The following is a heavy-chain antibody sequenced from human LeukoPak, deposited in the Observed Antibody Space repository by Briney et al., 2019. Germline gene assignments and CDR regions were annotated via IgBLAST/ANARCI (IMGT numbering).Heavy chain of an antibody. CDR2: INPNSGGT. CDR1: GYSFNVNY. CDR3: ARAYLDSSSPFDY. J-gene: IGHJ4*02. D-gene: IGHD6-13*01. Sequence: ASVKVSCKASGYSFNVNYIHWLRQAPGEGLEWMGWINPNSGGTNYAQKFQGWVTMARDTSISTAYMELSRLRSDDTAVYYCARAYLDSSSPFDYWGQGTLVTVSS. V-gene: IGHV1-2*04.